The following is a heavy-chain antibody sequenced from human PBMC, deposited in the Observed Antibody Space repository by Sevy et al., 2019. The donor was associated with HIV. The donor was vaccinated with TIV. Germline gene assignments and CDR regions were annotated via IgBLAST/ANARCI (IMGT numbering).Heavy chain of an antibody. Sequence: GGSLRLSCEVSGFTFSDFWMTWVRQSPGKGLEWVAYINQDERHINLLDSVRGGFTISRDNAKNSLYLQMDSLRAEDTAIYYCARDPDWGALDRWGQGTLVTVSS. V-gene: IGHV3-7*01. CDR1: GFTFSDFW. CDR2: INQDERHI. CDR3: ARDPDWGALDR. D-gene: IGHD7-27*01. J-gene: IGHJ5*02.